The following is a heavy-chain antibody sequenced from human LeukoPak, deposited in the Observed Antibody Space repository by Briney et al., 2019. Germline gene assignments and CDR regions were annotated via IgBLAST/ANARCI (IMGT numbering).Heavy chain of an antibody. Sequence: PGGSLRLSCAASGFTFSSYSMNWVRQAPGKGLEWVSSISSSSSYIYCADSVKGRFTISRDNAKNSLYLQMNSLRAEDTAVYYCARGGSGYFDYWGQGTLVTVSS. CDR1: GFTFSSYS. D-gene: IGHD3-22*01. CDR3: ARGGSGYFDY. J-gene: IGHJ4*02. CDR2: ISSSSSYI. V-gene: IGHV3-21*01.